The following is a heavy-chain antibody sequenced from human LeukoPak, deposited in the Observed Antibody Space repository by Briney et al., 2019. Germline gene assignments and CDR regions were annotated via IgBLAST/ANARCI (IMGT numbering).Heavy chain of an antibody. D-gene: IGHD2-8*01. J-gene: IGHJ4*02. Sequence: GGSLRLSCAASGFTFSSYAMSWVRQPPGKGLEWVSAINSGRSTCYADSVKGRFTISRDNSKNTLYLQMNSLRAEDTAVYYCAKDKNGPDYWGQGTLVTVSS. CDR3: AKDKNGPDY. CDR2: INSGRST. CDR1: GFTFSSYA. V-gene: IGHV3-23*01.